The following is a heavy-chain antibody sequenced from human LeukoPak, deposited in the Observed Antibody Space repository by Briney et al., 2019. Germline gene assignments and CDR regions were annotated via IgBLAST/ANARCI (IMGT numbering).Heavy chain of an antibody. CDR2: ISGGGST. Sequence: PGGSLRLSCAASGFTFSSYAMSWVRQAPGKGLEWVSTISGGGSTYYADSVKGRFTISRDNSKNTLYLQMNSLRAEDTAVYYCARFFSGGASSFDYWGQGTLVTVSS. CDR3: ARFFSGGASSFDY. V-gene: IGHV3-23*01. D-gene: IGHD3-3*01. J-gene: IGHJ4*02. CDR1: GFTFSSYA.